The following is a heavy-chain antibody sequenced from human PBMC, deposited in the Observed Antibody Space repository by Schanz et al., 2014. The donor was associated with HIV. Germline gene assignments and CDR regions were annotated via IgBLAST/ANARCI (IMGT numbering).Heavy chain of an antibody. J-gene: IGHJ6*02. D-gene: IGHD3-3*01. CDR3: ARDGDYDFWSGSIGVIGMDV. V-gene: IGHV3-33*01. Sequence: QVQLVEFGGGVVQPGRSLRLSCAASGFTFSSSGMHWVRQAPGKGLEWLAVIWYDGTNKYYTDSVKGRFTISRDNSKNTLYLQMNRLRAEDTAVYYCARDGDYDFWSGSIGVIGMDVWGQGTTVTVSS. CDR2: IWYDGTNK. CDR1: GFTFSSSG.